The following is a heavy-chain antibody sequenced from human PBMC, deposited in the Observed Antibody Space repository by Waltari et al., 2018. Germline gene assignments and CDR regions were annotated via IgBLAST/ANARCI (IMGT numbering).Heavy chain of an antibody. Sequence: QVQLVQSGAEVKKPGSSVKVSCKASGGTFSSYAISWVGQAPGQGLEWMGGIIPIFGTANYAQKFQGRVTITADESTSTAYMELSSLRSEDTAVYYCARRAGYCSGGSCPDAFDIWGQGTMVTVSS. CDR1: GGTFSSYA. CDR2: IIPIFGTA. V-gene: IGHV1-69*01. D-gene: IGHD2-15*01. J-gene: IGHJ3*02. CDR3: ARRAGYCSGGSCPDAFDI.